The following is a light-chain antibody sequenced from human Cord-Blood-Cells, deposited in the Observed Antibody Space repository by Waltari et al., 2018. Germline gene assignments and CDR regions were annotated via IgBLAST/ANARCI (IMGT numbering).Light chain of an antibody. J-gene: IGKJ1*01. V-gene: IGKV3-11*01. CDR2: DAS. Sequence: ELVLTQSTAPLSLSQWERASLSCRASQSVSSYLAWYQQKPGQAPRLLIYDASNRATGIPARFSGSGSGTDFTLTISSLEPEDFAVYYCQQRSNWPTFGQGTKVEIK. CDR1: QSVSSY. CDR3: QQRSNWPT.